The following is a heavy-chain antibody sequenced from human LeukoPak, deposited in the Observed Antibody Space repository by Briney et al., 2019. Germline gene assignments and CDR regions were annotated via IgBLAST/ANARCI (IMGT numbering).Heavy chain of an antibody. CDR1: GFTFSSYW. J-gene: IGHJ5*02. D-gene: IGHD2-2*01. CDR2: IKQDGSEK. V-gene: IGHV3-7*03. CDR3: ARDTRGGYCSSTSCYSQNKFDP. Sequence: GGSLRLSCAASGFTFSSYWMSWVRQAPGKGLEWVANIKQDGSEKYYVDSVKGRFTISRDNAKNSLYLQMSSLRSEDTAVYYCARDTRGGYCSSTSCYSQNKFDPWGQGTLVTVSS.